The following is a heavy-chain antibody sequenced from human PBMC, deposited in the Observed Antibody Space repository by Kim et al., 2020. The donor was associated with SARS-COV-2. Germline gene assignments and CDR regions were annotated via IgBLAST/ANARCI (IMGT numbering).Heavy chain of an antibody. J-gene: IGHJ4*02. D-gene: IGHD1-26*01. Sequence: GESLKISCKGSGYIFTNYWIGWVRQIPGKGLECIGIIYPGDSNIKYNPSLQGQVTISADRSINTASLQWGSLKASDTAIYYCTRHLARGGSDWEYWGQGNLVTVSS. CDR3: TRHLARGGSDWEY. CDR2: IYPGDSNI. V-gene: IGHV5-51*01. CDR1: GYIFTNYW.